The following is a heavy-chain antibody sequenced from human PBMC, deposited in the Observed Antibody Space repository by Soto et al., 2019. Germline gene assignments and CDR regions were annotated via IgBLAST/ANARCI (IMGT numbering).Heavy chain of an antibody. CDR3: ARTTAPVVPAANAEQDAFDI. CDR1: GGSISSGGYY. CDR2: IYYSGST. V-gene: IGHV4-31*03. D-gene: IGHD2-2*01. J-gene: IGHJ3*02. Sequence: SETLSLTCTVSGGSISSGGYYWSWIRQHPGKGLEWIGYIYYSGSTYYNPSLKSRVTISVDTSKNQFSLKLSSVTAADTAVYYCARTTAPVVPAANAEQDAFDIWGQGTMVTVSS.